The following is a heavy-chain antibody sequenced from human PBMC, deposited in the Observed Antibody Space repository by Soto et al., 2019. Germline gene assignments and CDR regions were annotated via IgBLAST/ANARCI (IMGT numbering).Heavy chain of an antibody. J-gene: IGHJ4*02. Sequence: DVQLVESGGGLVQPGGSLRLSCAVSGFTFSDHHMDWVRQTTGKWLEWVGRSRNKDNSHTTEYAASVKGRFTISRDESKNSLFLQMNSLQTADTAVYFCVRAKFTNSRFNFDFWGQGTLVTVSS. D-gene: IGHD2-2*01. CDR3: VRAKFTNSRFNFDF. CDR1: GFTFSDHH. V-gene: IGHV3-72*01. CDR2: SRNKDNSHTT.